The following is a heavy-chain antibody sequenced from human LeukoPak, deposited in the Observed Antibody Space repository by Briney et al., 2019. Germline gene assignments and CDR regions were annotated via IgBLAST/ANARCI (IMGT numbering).Heavy chain of an antibody. Sequence: MPSETLSLTCTVSGGSISSYYWSWIRQPPGKGLEWIGYIYYSGSTNYNPSLKSRVTISVDTSKNQFSLKLSSVTAADTAVYYCAIEGSSGWIDYWGQGTLVTVSS. V-gene: IGHV4-59*01. D-gene: IGHD6-19*01. CDR1: GGSISSYY. CDR2: IYYSGST. CDR3: AIEGSSGWIDY. J-gene: IGHJ4*02.